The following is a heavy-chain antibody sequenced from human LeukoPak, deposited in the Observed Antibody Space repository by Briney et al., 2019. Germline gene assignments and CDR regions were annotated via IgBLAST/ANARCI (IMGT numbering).Heavy chain of an antibody. D-gene: IGHD2-15*01. CDR2: IKSKTDGGTT. CDR3: TTIRGFCSGRSCLGY. J-gene: IGHJ4*02. CDR1: GFTFSHAW. V-gene: IGHV3-15*01. Sequence: PGGPLRLSCAVSGFTFSHAWMSWVRQAPGKGLEWVGRIKSKTDGGTTDYAAPVKGRFTISRDDSKNTLYLQMNSLKSEDTAVYYCTTIRGFCSGRSCLGYWGQGTLVTVSS.